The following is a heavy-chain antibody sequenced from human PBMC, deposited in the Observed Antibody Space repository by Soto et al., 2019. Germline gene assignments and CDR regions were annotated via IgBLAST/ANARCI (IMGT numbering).Heavy chain of an antibody. CDR3: VGGQYYFDY. CDR2: ISYDGSNK. V-gene: IGHV3-30*03. D-gene: IGHD3-10*01. Sequence: QVQLVESGGGVVQPGRSLRLSCAASVFPFTTYGMHWVREGPGKGLEWVAVISYDGSNKYYADSVKGRFTISRDNSKNMLYLQMNSLRPEDTALYYCVGGQYYFDYRGQGTLVTVSS. J-gene: IGHJ4*02. CDR1: VFPFTTYG.